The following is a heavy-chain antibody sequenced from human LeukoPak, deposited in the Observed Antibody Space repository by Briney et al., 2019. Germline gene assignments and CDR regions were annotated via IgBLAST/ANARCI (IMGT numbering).Heavy chain of an antibody. CDR2: ISPNSGNT. D-gene: IGHD6-13*01. J-gene: IGHJ6*03. CDR1: GYTFPNFG. V-gene: IGHV1-18*01. CDR3: ARQGVTAAENNYFYYYMDF. Sequence: ASVKVSCKASGYTFPNFGITWVRHAPGQGLEWMGWISPNSGNTKSAQKFQGRVTLTTDTSTSTAYMELRSLRSDDTAVYYCARQGVTAAENNYFYYYMDFWGKGTTVTVSS.